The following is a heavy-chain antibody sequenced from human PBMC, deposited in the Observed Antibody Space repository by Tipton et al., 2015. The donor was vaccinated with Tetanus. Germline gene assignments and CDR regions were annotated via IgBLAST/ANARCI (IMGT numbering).Heavy chain of an antibody. Sequence: SLRLSCTTSGFTFSMHPMHWVRQAPGKGLECLAAISQDASRTYYADSVKGQFIVSRDNSKNTLYLQMTSLRTDDTAVYYCAKMFGSGTWNNLVDYWGQGNLVTVSS. J-gene: IGHJ4*01. CDR2: ISQDASRT. V-gene: IGHV3-30*07. CDR3: AKMFGSGTWNNLVDY. D-gene: IGHD3-10*01. CDR1: GFTFSMHP.